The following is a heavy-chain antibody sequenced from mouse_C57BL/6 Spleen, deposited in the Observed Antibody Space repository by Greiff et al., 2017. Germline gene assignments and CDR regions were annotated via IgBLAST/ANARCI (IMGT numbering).Heavy chain of an antibody. V-gene: IGHV5-17*01. CDR1: GFPFSDYG. CDR3: ARHYYGSSYFDY. D-gene: IGHD1-1*01. CDR2: ISSGSSTI. J-gene: IGHJ2*01. Sequence: VKLVESGGGLVKPGGSLTLSCAASGFPFSDYGMHWVRQAPEKGLEWVAYISSGSSTIYYADTVKGRFTISRDNAKNTLFLQMTSLRSEDTAMYYCARHYYGSSYFDYWGQGTTLPVSS.